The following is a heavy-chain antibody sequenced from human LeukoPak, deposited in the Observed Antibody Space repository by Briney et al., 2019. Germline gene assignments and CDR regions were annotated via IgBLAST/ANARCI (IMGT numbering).Heavy chain of an antibody. CDR3: AKDQFSRVAGYFDY. CDR1: GFTFSNYG. J-gene: IGHJ4*02. Sequence: PGGSLRLSCAASGFTFSNYGMHWVRQAPGKGLEWVTFIQYDGSNKYHADSVKGRFTISRDNSKNTLYLQMNSLRAEDTAVYYCAKDQFSRVAGYFDYWGQGTLVTVSS. D-gene: IGHD6-13*01. V-gene: IGHV3-30*02. CDR2: IQYDGSNK.